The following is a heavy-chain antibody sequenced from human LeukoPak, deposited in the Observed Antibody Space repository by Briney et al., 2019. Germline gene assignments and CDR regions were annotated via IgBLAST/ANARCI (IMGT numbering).Heavy chain of an antibody. CDR3: ARGLAVYGGNSGVYFDY. CDR2: IYYSGST. CDR1: GGSISSYY. D-gene: IGHD4-23*01. Sequence: SETLSLTCTVSGGSISSYYWSWIRQPPGKGLEWIGYIYYSGSTNYNPSLKGRVTISVDTSKNQFSLKLSSVTAADTAVYYCARGLAVYGGNSGVYFDYWGQGTLVTVSS. V-gene: IGHV4-59*01. J-gene: IGHJ4*02.